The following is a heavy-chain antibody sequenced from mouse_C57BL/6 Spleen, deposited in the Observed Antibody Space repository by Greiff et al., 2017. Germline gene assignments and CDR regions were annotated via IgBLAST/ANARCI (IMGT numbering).Heavy chain of an antibody. CDR3: ARRRIYYYYFDY. D-gene: IGHD2-1*01. J-gene: IGHJ2*01. CDR1: GYTFTDYN. V-gene: IGHV1-18*01. CDR2: INPNNGGT. Sequence: VQLQQSGPELVKPGASVKIPCKASGYTFTDYNMDWVKQSHGKSLEWIGDINPNNGGTIYNQKFKGKATLTVDKSSSTAYMALRILTSEDTAVYYWARRRIYYYYFDYWGQGTTLTVSS.